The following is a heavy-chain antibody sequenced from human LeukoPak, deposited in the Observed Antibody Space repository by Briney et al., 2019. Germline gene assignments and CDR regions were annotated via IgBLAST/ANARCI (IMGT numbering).Heavy chain of an antibody. D-gene: IGHD2-21*02. CDR1: GGSFSGYY. Sequence: ASETLSLTCAVYGGSFSGYYWSWIRQPPGKGLEWIGEINHSGSTNHNPSLKSRVTISVDTSKNQFSLKLSSVTAADTAVYYCARAYCGGDCYLIPPDAFDIWGQGTMVTVSS. V-gene: IGHV4-34*01. J-gene: IGHJ3*02. CDR3: ARAYCGGDCYLIPPDAFDI. CDR2: INHSGST.